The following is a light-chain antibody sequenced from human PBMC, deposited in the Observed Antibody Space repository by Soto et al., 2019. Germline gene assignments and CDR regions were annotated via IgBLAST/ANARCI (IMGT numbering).Light chain of an antibody. Sequence: QSALTQPPSASGSLGQSVTISCTGTSSDVGGYNYVSWHQQHPGKAPKVMIYEVTKRLPGVPDRFSGSKSGNTASLTVSGLQAEDEADYYCSSFAGGGNPVLLGGGTKVTVL. CDR1: SSDVGGYNY. J-gene: IGLJ2*01. V-gene: IGLV2-8*01. CDR2: EVT. CDR3: SSFAGGGNPVL.